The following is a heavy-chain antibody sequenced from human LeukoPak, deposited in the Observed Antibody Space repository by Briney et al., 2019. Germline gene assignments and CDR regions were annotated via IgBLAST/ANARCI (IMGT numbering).Heavy chain of an antibody. CDR1: GFTFSSYG. CDR2: ISYDGSNK. J-gene: IGHJ4*02. V-gene: IGHV3-30*18. D-gene: IGHD3-10*01. CDR3: AKDASGSGSYAFDY. Sequence: GGSLRLSCAASGFTFSSYGVHWVRQAPGKGLEWVAVISYDGSNKYYADSVKGRFTISRDNSKNTLYLQMNSLRAEDTAVYYCAKDASGSGSYAFDYWGQGTLVTVSS.